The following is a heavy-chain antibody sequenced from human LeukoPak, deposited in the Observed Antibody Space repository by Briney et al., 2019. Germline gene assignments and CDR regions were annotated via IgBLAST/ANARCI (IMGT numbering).Heavy chain of an antibody. J-gene: IGHJ4*02. D-gene: IGHD7-27*01. V-gene: IGHV5-51*01. Sequence: GESLKISCKGSGYSFSDYWIAWVRQMPGKGLEWMGMIYPGDSDTKYSPSFQGQVTISADKSISTAYLQWSSLKASDTAMYYCARRGWGARSSIDYWGQGTLVTVSS. CDR3: ARRGWGARSSIDY. CDR1: GYSFSDYW. CDR2: IYPGDSDT.